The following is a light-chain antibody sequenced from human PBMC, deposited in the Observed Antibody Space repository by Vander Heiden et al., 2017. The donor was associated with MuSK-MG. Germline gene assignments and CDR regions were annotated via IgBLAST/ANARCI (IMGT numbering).Light chain of an antibody. CDR1: QGISSY. Sequence: DIQMTQSPSSLSASVGDRVTINCRASQGISSYLNWYQQKPGKAPKLLIYAASSLQSGVPSRFSGSGSGTDFTLTISSLQPEDFATYYCQQSDSTPHTFGQGTKLEIK. CDR2: AAS. CDR3: QQSDSTPHT. J-gene: IGKJ2*01. V-gene: IGKV1-39*01.